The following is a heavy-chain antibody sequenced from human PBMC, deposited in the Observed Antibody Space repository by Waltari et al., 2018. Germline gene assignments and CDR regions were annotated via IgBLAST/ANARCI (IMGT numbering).Heavy chain of an antibody. CDR2: VHLSGKK. D-gene: IGHD1-26*01. CDR1: GDSMSSNYW. CDR3: ARDRGRGLYLDS. J-gene: IGHJ4*02. Sequence: QLQLQESGPGLVEPSGTLSLTCDVSGDSMSSNYWWSWVRQSPGKGLEWIGQVHLSGKKTNTPSFAGRVTVSLATSTNQFSLRLSSTTAADTAVYYCARDRGRGLYLDSWGQGTLVTVSP. V-gene: IGHV4-4*02.